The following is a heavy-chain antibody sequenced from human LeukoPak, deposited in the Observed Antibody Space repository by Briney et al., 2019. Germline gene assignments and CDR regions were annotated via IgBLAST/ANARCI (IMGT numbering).Heavy chain of an antibody. Sequence: ASVKVSCKTSGYTLTSYGISWVRQAPGQGLEWMGWISAFTGNTDYAQKLQGRVTMTTDTTTSTAYMELRSLRSDDTAVYYCARRRDDYRQIDYWGQGTLVTVSS. D-gene: IGHD5-24*01. CDR1: GYTLTSYG. CDR3: ARRRDDYRQIDY. J-gene: IGHJ4*02. V-gene: IGHV1-18*01. CDR2: ISAFTGNT.